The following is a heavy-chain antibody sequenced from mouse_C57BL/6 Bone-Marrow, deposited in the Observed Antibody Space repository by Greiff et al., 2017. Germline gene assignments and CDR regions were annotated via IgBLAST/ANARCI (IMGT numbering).Heavy chain of an antibody. CDR2: IDPETGGT. CDR1: GYTFTDYE. V-gene: IGHV1-15*01. CDR3: TRNGYWAWFAY. J-gene: IGHJ3*01. Sequence: VQLQQSGAELVRPGASVTLSCKASGYTFTDYEMHWVKQTPVHGLEWIGAIDPETGGTAYNQKFKGKAILTADKSSSTAYMELRSLTSEDSAVYYCTRNGYWAWFAYWGQGTLVTVSA. D-gene: IGHD2-3*01.